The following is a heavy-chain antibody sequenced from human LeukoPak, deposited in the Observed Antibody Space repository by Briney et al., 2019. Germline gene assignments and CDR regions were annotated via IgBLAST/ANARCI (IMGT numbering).Heavy chain of an antibody. V-gene: IGHV4-59*01. J-gene: IGHJ6*02. CDR2: IYYSGST. CDR1: GGSISSYY. CDR3: ARGPYYDFWSGYYAPYYYYYGMDV. D-gene: IGHD3-3*01. Sequence: PSETLSLTCTVSGGSISSYYWSWIRQPPGKGLEWIGYIYYSGSTNYNPSLKSRVTISVDTSKNQLSLKLSSVTAADTAVYYCARGPYYDFWSGYYAPYYYYYGMDVWGQGTTVTVSS.